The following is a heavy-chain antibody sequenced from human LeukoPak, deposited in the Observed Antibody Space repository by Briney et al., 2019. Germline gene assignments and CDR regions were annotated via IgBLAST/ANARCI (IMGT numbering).Heavy chain of an antibody. D-gene: IGHD1-1*01. CDR3: ARSLKWNLVGFDY. CDR2: INDSGGST. CDR1: GFTFNNCA. J-gene: IGHJ4*02. V-gene: IGHV3-23*01. Sequence: GGSLRLSCAASGFTFNNCAMNWVRQAPGKGLEWVSVINDSGGSTFYADSVKGRFSISRDNSNLYLQMSSLRAEDTAVYYCARSLKWNLVGFDYWGQGTLVTVSS.